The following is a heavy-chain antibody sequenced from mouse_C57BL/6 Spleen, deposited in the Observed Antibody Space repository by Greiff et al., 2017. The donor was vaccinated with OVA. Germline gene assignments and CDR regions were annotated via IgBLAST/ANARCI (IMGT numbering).Heavy chain of an antibody. Sequence: QVQLQQPGAELVKPGASVKMSCKASGYTFTSYWITWVKQRPGQGLEWIGDIYPGSGSTNYNEKFKSKATLTVDTSSSTAYMQLSSLTSEDSAVYYCAREEKIYDGYYDFDYWGQGTTLTVSS. V-gene: IGHV1-55*01. J-gene: IGHJ2*01. D-gene: IGHD2-3*01. CDR1: GYTFTSYW. CDR2: IYPGSGST. CDR3: AREEKIYDGYYDFDY.